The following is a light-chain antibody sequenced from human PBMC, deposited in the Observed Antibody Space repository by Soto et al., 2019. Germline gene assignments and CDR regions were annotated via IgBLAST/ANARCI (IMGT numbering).Light chain of an antibody. V-gene: IGLV2-14*01. CDR2: EVT. Sequence: QSVLTQPASVSGSPGQSITISCTGTSGDIGGYNYVSWYQQHPGKAPKLLISEVTNRPSGVSNRFSGSKSGNTASLTISGLQPEDEADYYCSSYTTNITPVVFGGGTKVTVL. CDR1: SGDIGGYNY. CDR3: SSYTTNITPVV. J-gene: IGLJ2*01.